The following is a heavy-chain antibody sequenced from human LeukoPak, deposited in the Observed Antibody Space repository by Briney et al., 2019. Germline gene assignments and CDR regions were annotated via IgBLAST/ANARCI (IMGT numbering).Heavy chain of an antibody. CDR1: GLTFSDYY. J-gene: IGHJ4*02. CDR2: ISSSGSTI. V-gene: IGHV3-11*01. D-gene: IGHD3-3*01. CDR3: ARHTPGADYDFWGLAFDY. Sequence: PGGSLRLSCAASGLTFSDYYMSWIRQAPGKGLEWVSYISSSGSTIYYADSVKGRFTISRDNAKNSLYLQMNSLRAEDTAVYYCARHTPGADYDFWGLAFDYWGQGTLVTVSS.